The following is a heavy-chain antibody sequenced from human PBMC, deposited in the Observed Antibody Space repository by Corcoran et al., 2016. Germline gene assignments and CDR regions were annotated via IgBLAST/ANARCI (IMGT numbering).Heavy chain of an antibody. D-gene: IGHD5-12*01. CDR2: IFSNDEK. J-gene: IGHJ3*02. CDR1: GFSLSNARMG. Sequence: QVTLKESGPVLVKPTENLTLTCTVSGFSLSNARMGVSWIRQPPGKALEWLAHIFSNDEKSYSTSLKSRLTLSKDTAKSNVVLTMPNMDPVDTATDYCVQARWLPNWGPFDIWGQGTMVTVSS. V-gene: IGHV2-26*01. CDR3: VQARWLPNWGPFDI.